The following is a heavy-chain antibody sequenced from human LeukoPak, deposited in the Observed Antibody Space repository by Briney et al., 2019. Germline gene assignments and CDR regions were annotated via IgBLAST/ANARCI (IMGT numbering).Heavy chain of an antibody. CDR2: IIPIFGTA. D-gene: IGHD5-12*01. CDR3: ARGHSGYDNYYWFDP. J-gene: IGHJ5*02. V-gene: IGHV1-69*05. CDR1: GGTFSSYA. Sequence: GASVKVSCKASGGTFSSYAISWVRQAPGQGLEWMGRIIPIFGTASYAQKFQGRVTITTDESTSTAYMELSSLRSEDTAVYYCARGHSGYDNYYWFDPWGQGTLVTVPS.